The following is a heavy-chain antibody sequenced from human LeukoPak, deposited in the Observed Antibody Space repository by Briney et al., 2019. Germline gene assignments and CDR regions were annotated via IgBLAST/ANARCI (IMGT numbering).Heavy chain of an antibody. CDR3: AKTVGAAFDY. J-gene: IGHJ4*02. Sequence: GGSLRLSCAASRFTFDDYAMHWVRQAPGKGLEWVSSISWNSNNIDYAGSVKGRFTISRDNSKNTLYLQMNSLRAEDTAVYYCAKTVGAAFDYWGQGTLVTVSS. CDR1: RFTFDDYA. D-gene: IGHD1-26*01. CDR2: ISWNSNNI. V-gene: IGHV3-9*01.